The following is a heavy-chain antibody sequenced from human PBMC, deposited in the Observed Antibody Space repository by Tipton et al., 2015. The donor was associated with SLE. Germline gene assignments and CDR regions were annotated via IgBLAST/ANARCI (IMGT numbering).Heavy chain of an antibody. CDR2: IYHSGST. D-gene: IGHD3-22*01. CDR1: GGSISSHY. Sequence: GLVKPSETLSLTCTVSGGSISSHYWSWIRQPPGKGLEWIGYIYHSGSTYYNPSHKSRVTISVDTSKNQFSLKLSSVTAADTAVYYCARESGNPIYYYDSSGPYPPPYFDLWGRGTLVTVSS. J-gene: IGHJ2*01. CDR3: ARESGNPIYYYDSSGPYPPPYFDL. V-gene: IGHV4-59*11.